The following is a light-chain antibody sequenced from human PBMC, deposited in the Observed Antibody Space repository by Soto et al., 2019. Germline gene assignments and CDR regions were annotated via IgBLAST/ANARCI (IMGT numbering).Light chain of an antibody. CDR1: QSVSSY. J-gene: IGKJ1*01. V-gene: IGKV3-11*01. CDR3: QQRINWWT. Sequence: EIVLTQSPATLSLSPGERATLSCRASQSVSSYLAWYQQKPGKAPRLLIYDASNRATGIPARFSGSGSGTDFPLTMSSLEPADFAVDYCQQRINWWTFGQGTKVEIK. CDR2: DAS.